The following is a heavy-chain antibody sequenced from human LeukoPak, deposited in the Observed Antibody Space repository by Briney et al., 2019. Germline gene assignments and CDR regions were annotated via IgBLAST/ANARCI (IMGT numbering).Heavy chain of an antibody. CDR1: GGSISTFY. CDR3: ARGAWRGKSFDY. D-gene: IGHD3-3*01. J-gene: IGHJ4*02. CDR2: IHTSGST. V-gene: IGHV4-4*07. Sequence: SETLSLTCTVSGGSISTFYWSWIRQPAGKGLEWIGRIHTSGSTNYNPSLKSRVTISVDKSKNQFSLKLSSVTAADTAVYYCARGAWRGKSFDYWGQGTLVTVSS.